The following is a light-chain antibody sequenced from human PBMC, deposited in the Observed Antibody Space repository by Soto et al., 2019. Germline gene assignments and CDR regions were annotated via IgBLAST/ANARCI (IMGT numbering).Light chain of an antibody. CDR2: GNS. J-gene: IGLJ1*01. CDR1: SSNIGAGYD. V-gene: IGLV1-40*01. CDR3: QSYDSSLSGSYA. Sequence: QSALTQPPSLSGAPGQRVTISCTGSSSNIGAGYDVHWYQQLPGTAPKLLIYGNSNRPSGVPDRFSGSKSGTSASLAITGLQAEDEAGYYCQSYDSSLSGSYAFGTGTKVTVL.